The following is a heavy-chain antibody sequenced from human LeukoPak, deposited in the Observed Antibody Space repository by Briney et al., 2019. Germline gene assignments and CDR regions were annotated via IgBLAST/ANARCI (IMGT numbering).Heavy chain of an antibody. D-gene: IGHD6-13*01. CDR3: ASSTPYSSSWYYFDY. V-gene: IGHV4-30-4*01. CDR1: GGSISSGDYY. J-gene: IGHJ4*02. Sequence: SQTLSLTCTVSGGSISSGDYYWSWIRQPPGKGLEWIGYIYYSGSTNYNPSLKSRVTISVDTSKNQFSLKLSSVTAADTAVYYCASSTPYSSSWYYFDYWGQGTLVTVSS. CDR2: IYYSGST.